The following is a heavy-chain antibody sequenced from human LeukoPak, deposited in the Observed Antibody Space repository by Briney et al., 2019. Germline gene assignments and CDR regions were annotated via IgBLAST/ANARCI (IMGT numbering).Heavy chain of an antibody. V-gene: IGHV3-49*04. D-gene: IGHD3-3*01. Sequence: GGSLRLSCTASGFTFGDYAMSWVRQAPGKGLEWVGFIGSKAYGGTTEYAASVKGRFTISRDDSKSIAYLQMNSLKTEDTAGYYCTRSDFWSGYYSDYWGQGTLVTVSS. J-gene: IGHJ4*02. CDR1: GFTFGDYA. CDR3: TRSDFWSGYYSDY. CDR2: IGSKAYGGTT.